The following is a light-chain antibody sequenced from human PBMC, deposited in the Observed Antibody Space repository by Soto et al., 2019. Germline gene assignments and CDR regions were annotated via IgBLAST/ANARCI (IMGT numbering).Light chain of an antibody. CDR2: AAS. J-gene: IGKJ1*01. CDR1: QGISSN. CDR3: QQLNSYPRT. V-gene: IGKV1-9*01. Sequence: DIQLTQSPSFVSASVGDRVTITCRASQGISSNLAWYQQKPGKAPNLLIYAASALESGVPSRFSGTGSGTDFTLTISSLQPEDFATYCCQQLNSYPRTFGPGTKVEIK.